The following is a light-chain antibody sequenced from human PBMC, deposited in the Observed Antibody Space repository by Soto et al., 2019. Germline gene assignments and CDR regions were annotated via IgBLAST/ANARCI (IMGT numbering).Light chain of an antibody. CDR3: QHFGSSPGYT. V-gene: IGKV3-20*01. CDR1: QSVSSSS. Sequence: ENVLTQSPGTLFLSPGERATLSCRASQSVSSSSLAWYQQKPGQAPRLLIYGASSRATGIPDRFSGSGSGTDFTLTISRLEPEDFAVYFCQHFGSSPGYTYGQGTKLQIK. CDR2: GAS. J-gene: IGKJ2*01.